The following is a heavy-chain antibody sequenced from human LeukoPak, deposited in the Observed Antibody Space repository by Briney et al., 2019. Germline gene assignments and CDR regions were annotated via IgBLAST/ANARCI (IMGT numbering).Heavy chain of an antibody. D-gene: IGHD2-2*03. Sequence: PGGSLRLSCAASGFTFSSYGMHWVRQAPGKGLEWVAVIWYDGSNKYYADSEKGRFTISRDNSKNTLYLQMNSLRAEDTAVYYCAKGGYCSSTSCPIDYWGQGTLVTVSS. CDR1: GFTFSSYG. CDR3: AKGGYCSSTSCPIDY. V-gene: IGHV3-33*06. CDR2: IWYDGSNK. J-gene: IGHJ4*02.